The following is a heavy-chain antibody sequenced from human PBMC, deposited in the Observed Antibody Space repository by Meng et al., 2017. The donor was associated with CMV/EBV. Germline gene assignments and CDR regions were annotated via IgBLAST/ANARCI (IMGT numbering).Heavy chain of an antibody. J-gene: IGHJ4*02. Sequence: GGSLRLSCAASGFTFSSYEMNWVRQAPGKGLEWVSYISSSGSTIYYADSVKGRFTISRDNAKNSLYLQMNSLRAEDTAVYYCARDRLGSSDPDVNYWGQGTLVT. CDR3: ARDRLGSSDPDVNY. CDR1: GFTFSSYE. D-gene: IGHD3-16*01. CDR2: ISSSGSTI. V-gene: IGHV3-48*03.